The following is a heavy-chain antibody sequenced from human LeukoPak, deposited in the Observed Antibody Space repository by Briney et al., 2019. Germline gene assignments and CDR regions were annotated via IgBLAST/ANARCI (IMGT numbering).Heavy chain of an antibody. CDR2: INPNSGGT. Sequence: ASVKVSCKASGYTFTGYYMHWVRHAPGQGLEWMGRINPNSGGTNYAQKFQGRVTITKDTSISTSYMELSRLRSEDTAVYYCARAPLGYNWFDPWGQGTLVTVSS. D-gene: IGHD3-10*01. V-gene: IGHV1-2*06. CDR1: GYTFTGYY. J-gene: IGHJ5*02. CDR3: ARAPLGYNWFDP.